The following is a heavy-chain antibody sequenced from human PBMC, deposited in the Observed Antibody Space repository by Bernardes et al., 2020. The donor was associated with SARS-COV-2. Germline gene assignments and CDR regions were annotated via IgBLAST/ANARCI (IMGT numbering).Heavy chain of an antibody. D-gene: IGHD1-26*01. CDR2: ISDDGSNK. CDR1: GFTFSSHA. CDR3: AKGDLEWELLGSFDD. Sequence: GGSLRLSCAASGFTFSSHAMHWVRQAPGKGLEWVTVISDDGSNKYYGDSVKGRFTISRDNSKNTLYLQMNSLRAEDTAVYYCAKGDLEWELLGSFDDWGQGTLVTVSS. V-gene: IGHV3-30*18. J-gene: IGHJ4*02.